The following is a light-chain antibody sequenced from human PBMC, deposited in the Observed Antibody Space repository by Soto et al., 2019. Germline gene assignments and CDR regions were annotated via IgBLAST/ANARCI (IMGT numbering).Light chain of an antibody. CDR3: SSYTSSNTWV. Sequence: QSALTQPASVSGSPGQSITISCTGTSSDVGDYSYVSWYQQHPGKAPKVLIYALSNRPSGVSNRFSGSKSGNTASLTISGLQAEDEADYYCSSYTSSNTWVFGGGTKLTVL. CDR1: SSDVGDYSY. CDR2: ALS. V-gene: IGLV2-14*01. J-gene: IGLJ3*02.